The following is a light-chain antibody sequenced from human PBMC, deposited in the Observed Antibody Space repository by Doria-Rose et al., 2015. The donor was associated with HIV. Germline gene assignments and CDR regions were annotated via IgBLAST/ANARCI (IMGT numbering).Light chain of an antibody. CDR3: QQYNNWPPRFT. CDR1: QRISTN. CDR2: DAS. Sequence: EIVMTQSPVTVSVSPGERATLSCRASQRISTNLAWYQQKPGQAPRLLIYDASTRATGIPARFSGGGSGTEFTLTISSLQSEDFAVYYCQQYNNWPPRFTFGPGTKVDVK. V-gene: IGKV3-15*01. J-gene: IGKJ3*01.